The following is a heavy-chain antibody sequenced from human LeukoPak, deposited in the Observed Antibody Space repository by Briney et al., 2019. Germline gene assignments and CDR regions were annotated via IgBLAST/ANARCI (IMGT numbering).Heavy chain of an antibody. D-gene: IGHD3-22*01. CDR1: GYTFTSYA. J-gene: IGHJ4*02. V-gene: IGHV1-3*01. CDR2: INAGNGNT. Sequence: ASVKVSCKASGYTFTSYAMHWVRQAPGQRLEWMGWINAGNGNTKYSQKFQGRVTITRDTSASTAYMELSSLRSEDTAVYYCAKPGHYYDSSGYYRLDYFDYWGQGTLVTVSS. CDR3: AKPGHYYDSSGYYRLDYFDY.